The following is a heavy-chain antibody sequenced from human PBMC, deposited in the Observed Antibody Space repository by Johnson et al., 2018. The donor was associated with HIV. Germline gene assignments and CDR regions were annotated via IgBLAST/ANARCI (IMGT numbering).Heavy chain of an antibody. Sequence: VQLVESGGDLVQPGGSLRLSCAASGFTFSSYAMHWVRQAPGKGLEYVSAISSNGGSTYYAHSVKGRFIISRDNSKNTLYLQMISLRAEDTAMYYCAKARSLLDYGGFDAFDIWGQGTMVTVSS. D-gene: IGHD4-23*01. V-gene: IGHV3-64*01. CDR2: ISSNGGST. J-gene: IGHJ3*02. CDR1: GFTFSSYA. CDR3: AKARSLLDYGGFDAFDI.